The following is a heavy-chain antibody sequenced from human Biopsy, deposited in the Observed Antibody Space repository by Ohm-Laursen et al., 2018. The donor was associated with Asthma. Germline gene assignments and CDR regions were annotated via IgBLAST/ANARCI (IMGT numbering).Heavy chain of an antibody. CDR2: IYYSGST. Sequence: TLSFTCTVSYGSITCGGYYWTWIRQHPGKGLEWIGFIYYSGSTYYNPSLKSRVSISIDTSKNQFSLKLSSVTAADTAVYYCARAQDYYDSRGYYRSFDYWGQGTLVTVSS. D-gene: IGHD3-22*01. CDR3: ARAQDYYDSRGYYRSFDY. V-gene: IGHV4-31*03. CDR1: YGSITCGGYY. J-gene: IGHJ4*02.